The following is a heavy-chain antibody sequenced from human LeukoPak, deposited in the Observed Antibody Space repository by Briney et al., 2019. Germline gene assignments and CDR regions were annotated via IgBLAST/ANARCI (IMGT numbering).Heavy chain of an antibody. Sequence: SQTLSLTCTVAGGSISSGGYCWSWIRQHPGKGLEWIGYIYYSGSTYYNPSLKSRVTISVDTSKNQFSLKLSSVTAADTAVYYCARDRRGTTVTYYYYYGMDVWGQGTTVTVSS. D-gene: IGHD4-17*01. CDR2: IYYSGST. CDR3: ARDRRGTTVTYYYYYGMDV. J-gene: IGHJ6*02. CDR1: GGSISSGGYC. V-gene: IGHV4-31*03.